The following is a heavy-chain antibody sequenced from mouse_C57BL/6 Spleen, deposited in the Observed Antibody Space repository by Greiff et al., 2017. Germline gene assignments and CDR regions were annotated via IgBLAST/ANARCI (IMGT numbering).Heavy chain of an antibody. CDR3: TRDLYGKGAMDY. CDR2: ISSGGDYI. V-gene: IGHV5-9-1*02. CDR1: GFTFSSYA. Sequence: EVQLLESGAGLVKPGGSLKLSCAASGFTFSSYAMSWVRQTPEKRLEWVAYISSGGDYIYYADTVKGRFTISRDNARNTLYLHMSSLTSEDTAMYYCTRDLYGKGAMDYWGPGTSVTVSS. D-gene: IGHD1-1*02. J-gene: IGHJ4*01.